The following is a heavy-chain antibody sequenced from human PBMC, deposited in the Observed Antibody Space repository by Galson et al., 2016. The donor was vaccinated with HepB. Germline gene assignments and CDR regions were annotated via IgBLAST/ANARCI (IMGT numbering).Heavy chain of an antibody. CDR3: AKCFGDGWVTNV. D-gene: IGHD5-24*01. Sequence: SLRLSCAASGFTFSIYAMTWVRQAPGKGLEWVSSISGSGNNTYHADSVKGRFTISRDNSKDTVFLQRNSLKADDTAVYYCAKCFGDGWVTNVWGQGTTVTVSS. V-gene: IGHV3-23*01. J-gene: IGHJ6*02. CDR2: ISGSGNNT. CDR1: GFTFSIYA.